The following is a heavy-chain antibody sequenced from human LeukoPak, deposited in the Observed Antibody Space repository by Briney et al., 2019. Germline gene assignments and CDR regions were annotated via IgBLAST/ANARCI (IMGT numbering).Heavy chain of an antibody. Sequence: SQTLSLTCAISGDSVSSNSATWNWIRQSPSRGLEWLGRTYYRSKWYNDCAVSAKSRITINPDTSKNQFSLQLNSVTPEDTAVYYCTRAGSYGYYWYFDLWGRGTLVTVSS. CDR1: GDSVSSNSAT. J-gene: IGHJ2*01. D-gene: IGHD5-18*01. CDR2: TYYRSKWYN. V-gene: IGHV6-1*01. CDR3: TRAGSYGYYWYFDL.